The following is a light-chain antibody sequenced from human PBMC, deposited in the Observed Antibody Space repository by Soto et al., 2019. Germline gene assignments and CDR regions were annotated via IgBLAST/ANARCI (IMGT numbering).Light chain of an antibody. Sequence: QSVLTQPASESGSPGQSITISCTGTSSDVGSDNLVSWYQQHPGKAPKLMIYEGSKRPSGVSNRFSGSKSGNTASLTISGLQAEDEADYYCCSYAGSSTAIFGGGTKVTVL. CDR2: EGS. CDR3: CSYAGSSTAI. J-gene: IGLJ2*01. V-gene: IGLV2-23*01. CDR1: SSDVGSDNL.